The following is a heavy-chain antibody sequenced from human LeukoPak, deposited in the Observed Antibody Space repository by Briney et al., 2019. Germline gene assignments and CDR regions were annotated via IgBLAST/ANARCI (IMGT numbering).Heavy chain of an antibody. CDR1: GGSFSGYY. J-gene: IGHJ6*03. CDR2: INHSGST. CDR3: AREVVPAAISYMDV. Sequence: PSETLSLTCAVYGGSFSGYYWSWIRQPPGKGLEWIGEINHSGSTNYNPSLKSRVTMSVDTSKNQFSLKLSSVTAADTAVYYCAREVVPAAISYMDVWGKGTTVTVSS. V-gene: IGHV4-34*01. D-gene: IGHD2-2*01.